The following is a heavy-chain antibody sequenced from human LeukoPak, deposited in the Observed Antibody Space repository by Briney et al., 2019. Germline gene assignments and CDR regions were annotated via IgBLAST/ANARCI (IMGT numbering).Heavy chain of an antibody. V-gene: IGHV3-64*01. CDR2: ISSNGGST. CDR3: ARGYGDYAPPYFDY. J-gene: IGHJ4*02. Sequence: PGGSLRLSCAASGFTFSSYAMHWVRQAPGKGLEYVSAISSNGGSTYYANSVKGRFTISRDNSKNTLYLQMGSLRAEDMAVYYCARGYGDYAPPYFDYWGQGTLVTVSS. CDR1: GFTFSSYA. D-gene: IGHD4-17*01.